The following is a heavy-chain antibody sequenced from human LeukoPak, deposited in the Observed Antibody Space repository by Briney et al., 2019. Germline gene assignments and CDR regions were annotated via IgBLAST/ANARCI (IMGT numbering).Heavy chain of an antibody. Sequence: PSETLSLTCTVSGGSISSYYWSWIRQPAGKGLEWIGRIYTSGSTNYNPSLKSRVTMSVDTSKNQFSLKLSSVTTADTAVYYCARDSGGSYYYYYYYMDVWGKGTTVTVSS. CDR1: GGSISSYY. J-gene: IGHJ6*03. CDR3: ARDSGGSYYYYYYYMDV. CDR2: IYTSGST. D-gene: IGHD1-26*01. V-gene: IGHV4-4*07.